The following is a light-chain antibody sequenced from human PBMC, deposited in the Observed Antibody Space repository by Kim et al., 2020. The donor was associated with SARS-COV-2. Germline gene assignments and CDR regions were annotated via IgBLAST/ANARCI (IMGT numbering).Light chain of an antibody. Sequence: SPGDRATLSWRASQSVSSNLAWYQQKPGQGPRLLIYGASTRATGVPGRFSGSGSGTEFTLTISSLQSEDFAVYYCQQYNNWPPITFGQGTRLEIK. CDR3: QQYNNWPPIT. J-gene: IGKJ5*01. CDR1: QSVSSN. CDR2: GAS. V-gene: IGKV3-15*01.